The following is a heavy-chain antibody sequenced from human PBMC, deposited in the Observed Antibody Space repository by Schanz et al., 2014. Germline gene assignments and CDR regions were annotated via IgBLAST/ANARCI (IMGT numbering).Heavy chain of an antibody. J-gene: IGHJ4*02. CDR2: MYINSGST. Sequence: VQLVESGGGLVKPGGSLRLSCAGSGFSFSGFGMHWVRQAPGKGLEWISSMYINSGSTQYADSVKGRFIISRDSSKNTLFLQMNSLRAEDTAVYYCAKELRPGTERPRGNFDYWGQGTLVTVSS. CDR1: GFSFSGFG. D-gene: IGHD6-13*01. CDR3: AKELRPGTERPRGNFDY. V-gene: IGHV3-NL1*01.